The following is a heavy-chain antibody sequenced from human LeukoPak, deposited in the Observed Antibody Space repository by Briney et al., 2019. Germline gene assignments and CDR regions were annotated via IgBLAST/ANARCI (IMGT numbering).Heavy chain of an antibody. CDR2: INPPSGGT. CDR1: GYTFTGYY. D-gene: IGHD6-13*01. CDR3: AIPFQAQQLVEIVY. V-gene: IGHV1-2*02. Sequence: ASVKVSCKASGYTFTGYYMHGVRQAPRQGLVWMGGINPPSGGTNYAQKFQGRVTMTRDTSISTPSNELCSPRSDATPAYYSAIPFQAQQLVEIVYWGEGTLVTVSS. J-gene: IGHJ4*02.